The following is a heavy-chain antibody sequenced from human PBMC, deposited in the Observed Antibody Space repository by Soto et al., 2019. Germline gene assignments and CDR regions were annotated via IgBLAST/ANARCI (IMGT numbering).Heavy chain of an antibody. J-gene: IGHJ4*02. CDR3: ARLCYSSGWFYFDY. CDR2: IKQDGSEK. Sequence: EVQLVESGGGLVQPGGSLRLSCAASGFTFSSYWMSWVRQAPGKGLEWVANIKQDGSEKYYVDSVKGRFTISRDNAKNSLYLQMNSLRAEDTAVYYCARLCYSSGWFYFDYWGQGTLVTVSS. CDR1: GFTFSSYW. D-gene: IGHD6-19*01. V-gene: IGHV3-7*01.